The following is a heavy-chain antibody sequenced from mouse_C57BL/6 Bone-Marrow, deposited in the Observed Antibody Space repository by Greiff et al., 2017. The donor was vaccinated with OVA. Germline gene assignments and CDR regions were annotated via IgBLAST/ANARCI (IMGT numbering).Heavy chain of an antibody. CDR2: IYPRSGNT. CDR1: GYTFTSYG. V-gene: IGHV1-81*01. J-gene: IGHJ3*01. CDR3: ARRDSSGFGAY. Sequence: VQLQESGAELARPGASVKLSCKASGYTFTSYGISWVKQSTGQGLEWIGEIYPRSGNTYYNEKFKGKATLTADKSSSTAYMELRSLTSEDSAVYFCARRDSSGFGAYWGQGTLVTVSA. D-gene: IGHD3-2*02.